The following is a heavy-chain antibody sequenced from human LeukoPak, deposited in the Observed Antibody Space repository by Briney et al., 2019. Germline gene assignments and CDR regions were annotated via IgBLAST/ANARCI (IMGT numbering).Heavy chain of an antibody. Sequence: KPSETLSLTCAVYGGSFSGYYWSWIRQPPGKGLEWIGEISHSGSTNYNPSLKSRVTISVDTSKNQFSLKLSSVTAADTAVYYCASLTGDESYWGQGTLVTVSS. V-gene: IGHV4-34*01. J-gene: IGHJ4*02. CDR1: GGSFSGYY. D-gene: IGHD7-27*01. CDR2: ISHSGST. CDR3: ASLTGDESY.